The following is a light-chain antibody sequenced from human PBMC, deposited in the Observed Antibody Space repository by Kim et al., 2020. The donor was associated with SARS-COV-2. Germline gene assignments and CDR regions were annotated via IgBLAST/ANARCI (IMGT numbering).Light chain of an antibody. CDR3: QQRGNWPLT. J-gene: IGKJ4*01. V-gene: IGKV3-11*01. CDR1: QSVSSY. Sequence: SLSPGERATLSCRASQSVSSYLAWYQQKPGRAPRLLLYDASNRATGIPARFSGSGSGTDFTLTIGSLEPEDFAVYYCQQRGNWPLTFGGGTKVEI. CDR2: DAS.